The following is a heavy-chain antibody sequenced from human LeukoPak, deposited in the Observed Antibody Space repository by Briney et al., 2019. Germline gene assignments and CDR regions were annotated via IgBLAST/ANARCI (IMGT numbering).Heavy chain of an antibody. CDR3: ARGGALVRGVAILYGMDV. V-gene: IGHV1-8*01. Sequence: ASVEVSCRASGYSITSYDINWVRQAAGQGLEWVGWMNSNSGNTGYARKFQGRVTLTRDTSINTAYMEVNSLTSEDTAVYYCARGGALVRGVAILYGMDVWGQGTTVTVSS. J-gene: IGHJ6*02. CDR2: MNSNSGNT. CDR1: GYSITSYD. D-gene: IGHD3-10*01.